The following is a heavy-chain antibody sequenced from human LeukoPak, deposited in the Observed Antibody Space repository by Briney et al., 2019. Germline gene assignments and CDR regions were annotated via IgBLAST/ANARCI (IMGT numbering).Heavy chain of an antibody. D-gene: IGHD2-2*01. Sequence: ASVKVSCKASGYTFTGYYMHWVRQAPGQGLEWMGWINLNSGGTNYAQKFQVRVTMIRDTSISTAYMELSRLRSDDTAVYYCARGHCSTTSCPYYWYMDVWGRGTTVTVSS. CDR3: ARGHCSTTSCPYYWYMDV. CDR1: GYTFTGYY. V-gene: IGHV1-2*02. CDR2: INLNSGGT. J-gene: IGHJ6*03.